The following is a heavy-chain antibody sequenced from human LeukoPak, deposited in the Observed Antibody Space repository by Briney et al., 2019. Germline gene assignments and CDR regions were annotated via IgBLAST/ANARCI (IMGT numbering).Heavy chain of an antibody. CDR1: GYTFTSYG. Sequence: ASVKVSCKASGYTFTSYGISWVRQAPGQGLEWMGWISAYNGNTNYAQKFQGRLTVTTDTSTSTTYMELRSLRSDDTAVYYCARDGTSTDDYWGQGTLVTVSS. V-gene: IGHV1-18*01. CDR2: ISAYNGNT. CDR3: ARDGTSTDDY. J-gene: IGHJ4*02. D-gene: IGHD2-2*01.